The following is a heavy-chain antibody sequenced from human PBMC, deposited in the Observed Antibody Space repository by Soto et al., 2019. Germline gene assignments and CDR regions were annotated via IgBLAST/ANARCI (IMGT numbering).Heavy chain of an antibody. V-gene: IGHV4-39*01. CDR3: ARSDSRYEPHY. J-gene: IGHJ4*02. CDR2: IYFTGTT. Sequence: QLQLQESGPGLVKPSETLSLTCIVSGGSISSSSYYWGWIRQAPGKGLEWIGSIYFTGTTHYNPTLESRVTISVDRSKKQFTLEVNSVTAAETAVYYCARSDSRYEPHYWGQGTLVTVSS. CDR1: GGSISSSSYY. D-gene: IGHD2-21*02.